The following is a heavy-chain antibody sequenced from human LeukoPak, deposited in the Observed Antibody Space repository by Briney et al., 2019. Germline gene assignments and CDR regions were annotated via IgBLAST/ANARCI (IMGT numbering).Heavy chain of an antibody. CDR3: ARDRDYGDYNTQDLFVY. V-gene: IGHV1-18*01. CDR1: GYTFTNYG. D-gene: IGHD4-17*01. Sequence: ASVKVSCKASGYTFTNYGISWVRQAPGQGLEWMGWISAYNGNTNYAQKFQGRVTMTTDTSTSTAYMELRSLRSDDTAVYYCARDRDYGDYNTQDLFVYGGQGTLVTVSS. J-gene: IGHJ4*02. CDR2: ISAYNGNT.